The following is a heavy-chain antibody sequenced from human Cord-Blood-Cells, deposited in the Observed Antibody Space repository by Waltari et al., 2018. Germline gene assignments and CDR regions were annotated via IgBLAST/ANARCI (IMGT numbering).Heavy chain of an antibody. J-gene: IGHJ5*02. CDR3: ARDSLAARPNWFDP. Sequence: QVQLQESGPGLVKPSQTLSLTCTVSGGSISSGGYYWSWIRQHPGKGLEWIGDLYYSGSTYYTPSLNSRVTISVYTSKNQFSLKLSSVTAADTAVYYCARDSLAARPNWFDPWGQGTLVTVSS. V-gene: IGHV4-31*03. D-gene: IGHD6-6*01. CDR1: GGSISSGGYY. CDR2: LYYSGST.